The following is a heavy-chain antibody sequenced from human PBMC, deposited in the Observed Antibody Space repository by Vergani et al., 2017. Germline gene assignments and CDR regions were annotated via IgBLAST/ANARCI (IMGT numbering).Heavy chain of an antibody. CDR3: ARTTDPRYSGSNPGFDY. V-gene: IGHV4-61*02. D-gene: IGHD5-12*01. J-gene: IGHJ4*02. CDR2: IYTSGRT. CDR1: GGSISSGSYY. Sequence: QVQLQESGPGLVKPSQTLSLTCTVSGGSISSGSYYWSWIRQPAGKVLEWIGRIYTSGRTNYNPSFKSRVTISVDTSKNQFSLKLSSVTAADTAVYYCARTTDPRYSGSNPGFDYWSQGTLVTVSS.